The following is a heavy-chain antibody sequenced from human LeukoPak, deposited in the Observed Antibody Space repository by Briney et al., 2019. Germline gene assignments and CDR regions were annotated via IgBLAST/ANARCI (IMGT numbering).Heavy chain of an antibody. D-gene: IGHD1-26*01. CDR2: INHSGST. CDR1: GGSFSGYY. J-gene: IGHJ3*02. CDR3: ARAGELLGAFDI. Sequence: SETLSLTCAVYGGSFSGYYWSWIRQPPGKGLEWIGEINHSGSTYYNPSLKSRVTISVDTSKNQFSLKLSSVTAADTAVYYCARAGELLGAFDIWGQGTMVTVSS. V-gene: IGHV4-34*01.